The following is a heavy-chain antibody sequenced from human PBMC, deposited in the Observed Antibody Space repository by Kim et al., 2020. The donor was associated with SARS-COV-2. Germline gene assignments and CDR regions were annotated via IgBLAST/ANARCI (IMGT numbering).Heavy chain of an antibody. J-gene: IGHJ5*02. Sequence: ANYAQKFQGRVTITADKSTSTAYMELSSLRSEDTAVYYCARARPVDTFDPWGQGTLVTVSS. CDR3: ARARPVDTFDP. D-gene: IGHD5-18*01. CDR2: A. V-gene: IGHV1-69*04.